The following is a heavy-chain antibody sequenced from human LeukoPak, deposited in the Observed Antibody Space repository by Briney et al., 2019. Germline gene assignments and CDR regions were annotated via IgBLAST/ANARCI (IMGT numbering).Heavy chain of an antibody. D-gene: IGHD3/OR15-3a*01. CDR1: GFSFGSEG. CDR3: ASRTWTGAGYYAFDI. CDR2: ISGSGGST. V-gene: IGHV3-23*01. J-gene: IGHJ3*02. Sequence: GCSRRLACAAAGFSFGSEGMSWGRQAPGKGLEWVSGISGSGGSTYHADSVKGRFTISRDNSGNTLSLQMNSLRVDDTAVYYCASRTWTGAGYYAFDIWGQGTMVTVSS.